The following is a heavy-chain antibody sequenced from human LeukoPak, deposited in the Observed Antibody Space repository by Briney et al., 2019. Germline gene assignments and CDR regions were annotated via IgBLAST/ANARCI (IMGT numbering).Heavy chain of an antibody. V-gene: IGHV4-59*01. CDR1: GGSISSYY. D-gene: IGHD1-14*01. CDR3: ARGRNIHRH. Sequence: SETLSLTCTVSGGSISSYYWSWIRQPPGKGLEWIGYIYYSGSTNYNPSLKSRVTISVDTSKNQFSLKLSSVTAADTAVYYCARGRNIHRHWGQGTLVTVPS. J-gene: IGHJ4*02. CDR2: IYYSGST.